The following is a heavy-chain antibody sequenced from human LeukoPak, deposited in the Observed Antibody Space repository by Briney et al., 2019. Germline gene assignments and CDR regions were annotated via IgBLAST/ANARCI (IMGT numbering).Heavy chain of an antibody. V-gene: IGHV3-64D*06. CDR3: AKDHTQDTAMVPVDY. D-gene: IGHD5-18*01. Sequence: GGSLRLSCAASGFTFSSYAMHWVRQAPGKGLEYVSAISSNGGSTYYADSVKGRFTISRDNSKNTLYLQMSSLRAEDTAVYYCAKDHTQDTAMVPVDYWGQGTLVTVSS. CDR1: GFTFSSYA. CDR2: ISSNGGST. J-gene: IGHJ4*02.